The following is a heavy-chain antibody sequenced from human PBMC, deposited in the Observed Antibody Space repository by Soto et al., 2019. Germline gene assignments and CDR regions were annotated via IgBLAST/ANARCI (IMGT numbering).Heavy chain of an antibody. J-gene: IGHJ6*02. V-gene: IGHV3-33*01. Sequence: QVQLVESGGGVVQPGRSLRLSCAASGFTFSSYGMHWVRQAPGKGLEWVAVIWYDGSNKYYADSVKGRFTIARDNSKNTLYLQMNSLSDEDTSVYYCARARDGYNYYGMDVWGQGTTVTVSS. CDR2: IWYDGSNK. CDR1: GFTFSSYG. D-gene: IGHD5-12*01. CDR3: ARARDGYNYYGMDV.